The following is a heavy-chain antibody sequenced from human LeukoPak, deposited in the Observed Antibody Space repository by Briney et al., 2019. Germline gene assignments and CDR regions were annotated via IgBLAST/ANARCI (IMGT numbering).Heavy chain of an antibody. CDR2: IKQDGSKL. D-gene: IGHD1-26*01. V-gene: IGHV3-7*01. J-gene: IGHJ4*02. Sequence: PGGSLRLSCAASGFTLSNYWMSWVRQAPGKGLEWVANIKQDGSKLSYVDSVKGRFTVSRDNAKNSLYLQMNSLRVEDTAVYYCARWEARDTWVYDYWGQGTLVTVSS. CDR1: GFTLSNYW. CDR3: ARWEARDTWVYDY.